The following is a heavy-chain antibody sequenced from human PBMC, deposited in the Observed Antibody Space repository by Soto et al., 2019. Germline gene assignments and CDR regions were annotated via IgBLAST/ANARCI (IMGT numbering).Heavy chain of an antibody. CDR1: GFIFSSYA. J-gene: IGHJ4*02. V-gene: IGHV3-23*01. D-gene: IGHD3-22*01. CDR3: AKPPGLLFDY. CDR2: ISGLGSST. Sequence: GGSLRLSCAASGFIFSSYAMSWVRQAPGKGLEWVSAISGLGSSTYYADSVKGRFTISRDNSKNTLYLQMNSLRAEDTAVYYCAKPPGLLFDYWGQGTLVTVSS.